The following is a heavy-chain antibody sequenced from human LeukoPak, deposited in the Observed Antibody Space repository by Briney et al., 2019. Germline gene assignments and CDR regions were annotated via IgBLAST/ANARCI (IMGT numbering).Heavy chain of an antibody. CDR2: IIPIFGIA. D-gene: IGHD4-17*01. Sequence: SVEVSCKASGGTFSSYAISWVRQAPGQGLEWMGRIIPIFGIANYAQKFQGRVTITADKSTSTAYMELSSLRSEDTAVYYCARLHSDYGDYWAGSGYYYYGMDVWGQGTTVTVSS. CDR3: ARLHSDYGDYWAGSGYYYYGMDV. J-gene: IGHJ6*02. CDR1: GGTFSSYA. V-gene: IGHV1-69*04.